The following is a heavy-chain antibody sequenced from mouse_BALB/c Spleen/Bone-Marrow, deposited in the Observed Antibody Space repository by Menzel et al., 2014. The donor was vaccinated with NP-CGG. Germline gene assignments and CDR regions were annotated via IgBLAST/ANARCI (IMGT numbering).Heavy chain of an antibody. Sequence: VKLVESGPGLVQPSQSLSITCTVSGFSLTSYGVHWVRQSPGKGLEWLGVIWSGGSTDYNAAFISRLSITKDNSKSHVFFKMNSLQAYDTAIYYCAREYYGRAWFAYWGQGTPVTVSA. CDR1: GFSLTSYG. J-gene: IGHJ3*01. CDR3: AREYYGRAWFAY. V-gene: IGHV2-2*01. D-gene: IGHD1-1*01. CDR2: IWSGGST.